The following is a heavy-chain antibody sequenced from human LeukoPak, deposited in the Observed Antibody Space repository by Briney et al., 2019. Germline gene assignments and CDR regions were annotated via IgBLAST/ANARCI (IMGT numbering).Heavy chain of an antibody. V-gene: IGHV4-39*01. J-gene: IGHJ6*03. D-gene: IGHD3-16*01. Sequence: SETLSLTCNVSGGSISSSSYYWGWIRHLPGKGLEWIGTIYYSGSTYYNPSLQSRVTISVDTSKNQFSLRLTSVTAADTAVYYCARHGGSRYYYHYMDVWGKGTTVTISS. CDR2: IYYSGST. CDR3: ARHGGSRYYYHYMDV. CDR1: GGSISSSSYY.